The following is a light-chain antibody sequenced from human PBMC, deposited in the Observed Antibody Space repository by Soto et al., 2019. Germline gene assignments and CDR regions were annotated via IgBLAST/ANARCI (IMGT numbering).Light chain of an antibody. CDR3: AAWYDSLNGRYV. J-gene: IGLJ1*01. Sequence: QSVLPQPPSASGTPGQRVTISCSGSSSNIGSNTVNWYQQLPGTAPKLLIYSNNQRPSGVPDRFSGSKSGTSASLAISGLQSEDEDDYYCAAWYDSLNGRYVFGTRIKVTVL. CDR1: SSNIGSNT. CDR2: SNN. V-gene: IGLV1-44*01.